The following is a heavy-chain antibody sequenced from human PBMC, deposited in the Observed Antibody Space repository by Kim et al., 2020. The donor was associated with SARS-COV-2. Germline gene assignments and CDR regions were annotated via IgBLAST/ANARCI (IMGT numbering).Heavy chain of an antibody. CDR3: ATRAVVRGVITDFAF. J-gene: IGHJ2*01. CDR1: GGSISTTSYS. D-gene: IGHD3-10*01. Sequence: SETLSLTCTVSGGSISTTSYSWGWIRQPPGKGLEWIGNIYSSGSTYYSPSLRSRVTLSVDTSKNQFSLRLSAVTAADTALYYCATRAVVRGVITDFAFWG. CDR2: IYSSGST. V-gene: IGHV4-39*01.